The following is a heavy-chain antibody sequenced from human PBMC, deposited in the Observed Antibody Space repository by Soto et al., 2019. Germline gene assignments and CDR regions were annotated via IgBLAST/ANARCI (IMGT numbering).Heavy chain of an antibody. CDR1: GGIFSSYA. J-gene: IGHJ4*02. Sequence: QEQLVQSGAEVKKPGSSVKVSCKASGGIFSSYAISWVRQAPGQGLEWMGGIIPIVGTANYAQKFQGRVTITADESTNTAYMDLSSLKSVDTAIYYCARGGSGYVWFNEFWGQGTLVTVSS. CDR3: ARGGSGYVWFNEF. D-gene: IGHD3-22*01. CDR2: IIPIVGTA. V-gene: IGHV1-69*01.